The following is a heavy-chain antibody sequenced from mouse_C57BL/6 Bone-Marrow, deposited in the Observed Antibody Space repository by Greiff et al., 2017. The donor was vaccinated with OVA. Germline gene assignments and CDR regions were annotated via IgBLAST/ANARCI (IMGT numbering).Heavy chain of an antibody. CDR2: IDPSDSYT. V-gene: IGHV1-50*01. CDR1: GYTFTSYW. CDR3: ARRGGENGY. Sequence: QVQLQQPGAELVKPGASVKLSCKASGYTFTSYWMQWVKQRPGQGLEWIGEIDPSDSYTNYNQKFTGKATLTVDTSSSTAYMQLSSLTSEDSAVYYCARRGGENGYWGQGTTLTVSA. J-gene: IGHJ2*01.